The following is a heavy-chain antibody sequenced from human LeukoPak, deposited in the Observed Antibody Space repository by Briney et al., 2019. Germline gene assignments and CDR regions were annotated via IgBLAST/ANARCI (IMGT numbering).Heavy chain of an antibody. V-gene: IGHV4-59*08. D-gene: IGHD1-1*01. Sequence: PSETLSLTCTVSGGSFSSYYWNWIRQPPGRGLEWIGYIYHSGSTTYNPSVKSRVIISVDTSKSQFSLILTSVTAADTAVYYCVRRALNEFYFDYWGQGTLVTVSS. CDR3: VRRALNEFYFDY. J-gene: IGHJ4*02. CDR1: GGSFSSYY. CDR2: IYHSGST.